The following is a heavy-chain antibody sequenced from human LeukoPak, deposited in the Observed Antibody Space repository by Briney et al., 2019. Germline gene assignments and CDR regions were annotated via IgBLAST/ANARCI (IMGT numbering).Heavy chain of an antibody. CDR2: ISGSGGST. Sequence: PGGSLRLSCAVSGFTVSSNYFSWVRQAPGKGLEWVAGISGSGGSTNYADSVKGRFTISRDNPKNTLYLQLNSLRVEDTAVYFCAKRGVVIRVILVGFHKEAYYFDSWGQGALVTVSS. D-gene: IGHD2-21*01. CDR3: AKRGVVIRVILVGFHKEAYYFDS. J-gene: IGHJ4*02. CDR1: GFTVSSNY. V-gene: IGHV3-23*01.